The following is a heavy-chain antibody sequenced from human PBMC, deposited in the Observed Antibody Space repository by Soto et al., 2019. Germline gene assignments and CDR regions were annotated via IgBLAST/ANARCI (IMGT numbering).Heavy chain of an antibody. Sequence: GGSLRLSCAASGFTISSHAMSWVRQAPGKGLEWVSDMSGSGSEKYYADSVKGRFTISRDNAKNTLYLQMNSLRAEDTAVYYCARGARIWGQGTMVTV. CDR1: GFTISSHA. J-gene: IGHJ3*02. CDR3: ARGARI. V-gene: IGHV3-23*01. CDR2: MSGSGSEK.